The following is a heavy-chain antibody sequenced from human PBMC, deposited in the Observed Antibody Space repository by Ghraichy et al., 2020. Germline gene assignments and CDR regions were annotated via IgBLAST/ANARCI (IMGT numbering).Heavy chain of an antibody. Sequence: GGSLRLSCVASGFTVSSNYMSWVRQAPGKGLEWVSVIYSGGSTFYADSVKGRFTISRDNSKNTLYLQMNSLRAEDTAVYYCATEASNWFDPWGRGTLVTVSS. CDR2: IYSGGST. J-gene: IGHJ5*02. V-gene: IGHV3-53*01. CDR1: GFTVSSNY. CDR3: ATEASNWFDP.